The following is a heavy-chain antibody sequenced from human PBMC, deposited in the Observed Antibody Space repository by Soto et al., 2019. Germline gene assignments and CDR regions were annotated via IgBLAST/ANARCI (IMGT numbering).Heavy chain of an antibody. D-gene: IGHD5-12*01. CDR2: INHSGST. Sequence: QVQLQQWGAGLLKPSETLSLTCAVYGGSFSGYYWSWIRQPPGKGLEWIGEINHSGSTNYNPSLKSRVTRSVDTAKNQLSLKLSSVPAADSAVYYCAGGVEMATTGTNFDYWGQGTLVTVSS. CDR3: AGGVEMATTGTNFDY. J-gene: IGHJ4*02. V-gene: IGHV4-34*01. CDR1: GGSFSGYY.